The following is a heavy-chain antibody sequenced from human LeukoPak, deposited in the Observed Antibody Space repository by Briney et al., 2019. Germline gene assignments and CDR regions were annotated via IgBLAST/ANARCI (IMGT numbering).Heavy chain of an antibody. J-gene: IGHJ4*02. D-gene: IGHD3-10*01. CDR1: GGSISSSSYY. Sequence: SETLSLTCTVSGGSISSSSYYWRSIRQPPGKGLEWIGSIYYSGSTYYNPSLKSRVAISVDTSKNQFSLKLSSVTAADTAVYYCARGLDYYGSGSYLVFDYWGQGTLVTVSS. V-gene: IGHV4-39*01. CDR2: IYYSGST. CDR3: ARGLDYYGSGSYLVFDY.